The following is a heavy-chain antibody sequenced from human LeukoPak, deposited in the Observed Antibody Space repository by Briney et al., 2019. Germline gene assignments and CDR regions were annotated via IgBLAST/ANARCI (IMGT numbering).Heavy chain of an antibody. Sequence: ASVKVSCKASGYTFTSYDINWVRQATGQGLEWMGWISAYNGHTNYAQKLQGRVTMTTDTSTSTAYMELRSLRSDDTAVYYCARDEKLGYCSSTSCSPPFDYWGQGTLVTVSS. CDR2: ISAYNGHT. CDR1: GYTFTSYD. CDR3: ARDEKLGYCSSTSCSPPFDY. J-gene: IGHJ4*02. V-gene: IGHV1-18*01. D-gene: IGHD2-2*01.